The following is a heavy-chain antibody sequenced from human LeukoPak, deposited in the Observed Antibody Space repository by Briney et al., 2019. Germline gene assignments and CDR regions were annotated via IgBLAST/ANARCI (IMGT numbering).Heavy chain of an antibody. J-gene: IGHJ4*02. V-gene: IGHV1-18*01. CDR2: ISACNGYT. CDR3: ARERVPYCTITSCYGVCRY. CDR1: GYTFTSYG. D-gene: IGHD2-2*01. Sequence: VASVKVSCKASGYTFTSYGISWVRQAPGQGLEWMGWISACNGYTNYAQKLQGRVSMTTDTSTSTAYMELRSLRSDDTAVYYCARERVPYCTITSCYGVCRYWGQGTLVTVSS.